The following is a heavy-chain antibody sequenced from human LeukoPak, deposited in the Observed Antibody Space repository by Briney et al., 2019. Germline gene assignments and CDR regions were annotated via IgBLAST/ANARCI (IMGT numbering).Heavy chain of an antibody. J-gene: IGHJ4*02. Sequence: GGSLRLSCAASGFTFSSYAMPWVRQAPGKGLEWVAVISYDGSNKYYADSVKGRFTISRDNSKNTLYLQMNSLRAEDTAVYYCASLVTIKVVGWGQGTLVTVAS. CDR1: GFTFSSYA. V-gene: IGHV3-30-3*01. CDR2: ISYDGSNK. CDR3: ASLVTIKVVG. D-gene: IGHD3-10*01.